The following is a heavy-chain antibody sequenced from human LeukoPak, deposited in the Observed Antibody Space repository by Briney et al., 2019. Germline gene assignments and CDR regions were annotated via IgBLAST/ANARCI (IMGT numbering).Heavy chain of an antibody. CDR2: ISWNSGSI. V-gene: IGHV3-9*01. CDR3: AKDYSYGDYVGDYFDY. D-gene: IGHD4-17*01. J-gene: IGHJ4*02. Sequence: PGGSLRLSCAASGFTFDDYAMHWVRQAPGKGLEWVSGISWNSGSIGYADSVKGRFTISRDNAKNSLYLQMNSLRAEDTALYYCAKDYSYGDYVGDYFDYWGQGTLVTVSS. CDR1: GFTFDDYA.